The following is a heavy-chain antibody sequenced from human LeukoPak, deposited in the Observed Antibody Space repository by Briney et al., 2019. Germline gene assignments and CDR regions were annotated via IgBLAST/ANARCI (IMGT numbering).Heavy chain of an antibody. CDR1: GGSISSYY. J-gene: IGHJ5*02. D-gene: IGHD5-18*01. CDR2: IYTSGST. V-gene: IGHV4-4*07. CDR3: ARGSGYSYGYDRFDP. Sequence: SETLSLTCTVSGGSISSYYWSWIRQPAGKGLEWIGRIYTSGSTNYNPSLKSRVTMSVDTSKNQFSLKLSPVAAADTAVYYCARGSGYSYGYDRFDPWGQGTLVTVSS.